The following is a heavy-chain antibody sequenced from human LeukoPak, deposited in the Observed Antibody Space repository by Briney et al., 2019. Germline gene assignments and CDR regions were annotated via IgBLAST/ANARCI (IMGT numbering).Heavy chain of an antibody. J-gene: IGHJ5*02. CDR2: ISGASSDNYI. Sequence: PGGSLKLSCVASGFSFGVYSMNWVGQAPGKGLEWVSTISGASSDNYIDYADSVKGRFTISRDNAKNSVFLEMNGLRDDDTAVYYCTREGGLGPSGQGTLVSVSS. D-gene: IGHD3-16*01. CDR3: TREGGLGP. V-gene: IGHV3-21*01. CDR1: GFSFGVYS.